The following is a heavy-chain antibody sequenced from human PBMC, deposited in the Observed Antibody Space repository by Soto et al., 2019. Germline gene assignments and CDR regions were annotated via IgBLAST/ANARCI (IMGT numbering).Heavy chain of an antibody. CDR1: GGSFSGYY. CDR3: ARGLGSGYALYYFDD. Sequence: SETLSLTCAVYGGSFSGYYWSWIRQPPGKGLEWIGEINHSGSTNYNPSLKSRVTISVDTSKNQFSLKLSSVTAADTAVYYCARGLGSGYALYYFDDWGQGTLVTVSS. D-gene: IGHD3-3*01. V-gene: IGHV4-34*01. J-gene: IGHJ4*02. CDR2: INHSGST.